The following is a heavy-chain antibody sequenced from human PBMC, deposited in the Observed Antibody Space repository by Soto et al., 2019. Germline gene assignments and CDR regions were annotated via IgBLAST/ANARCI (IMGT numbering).Heavy chain of an antibody. J-gene: IGHJ5*02. Sequence: PSETLRLTCTVSGGSISSYYWSWIRQPPGKGLEWIGYIYYSGSTNYNPSLKSRVTISVDTSKNQFSLKLSSVTASDTAVYYCASNKGECRGIAVAWGKGTLATV. D-gene: IGHD6-19*01. CDR1: GGSISSYY. V-gene: IGHV4-59*01. CDR2: IYYSGST. CDR3: ASNKGECRGIAVA.